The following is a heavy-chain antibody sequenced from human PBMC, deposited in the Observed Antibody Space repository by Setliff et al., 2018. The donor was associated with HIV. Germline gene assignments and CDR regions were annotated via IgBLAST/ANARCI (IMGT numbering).Heavy chain of an antibody. D-gene: IGHD3-3*01. CDR2: IDSDGSDT. V-gene: IGHV3-74*01. J-gene: IGHJ4*02. Sequence: GESLKISCAASGLTFSNYWMHWVRQAPGKGLEWVSRIDSDGSDTNYADSVRGRFTISRDNAKNTVYLQLTSLRAEDTAVYYCARGPQYNFWGGYLGLWGQGTLGTVSS. CDR3: ARGPQYNFWGGYLGL. CDR1: GLTFSNYW.